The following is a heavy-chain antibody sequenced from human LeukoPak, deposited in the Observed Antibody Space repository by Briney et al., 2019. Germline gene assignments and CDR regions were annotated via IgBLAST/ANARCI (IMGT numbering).Heavy chain of an antibody. D-gene: IGHD4-17*01. CDR3: ARDGDYNYYYYYYMDV. CDR1: GSAISSGYY. J-gene: IGHJ6*03. CDR2: IYHSGST. Sequence: SETLSLTCAVSGSAISSGYYWGWIRQPPGEGLEWIGSIYHSGSTYYNPSLKSRVTISVDTSKNQFSLKLSSVTAADTAVYYCARDGDYNYYYYYYMDVWGKGTTVTVSS. V-gene: IGHV4-38-2*02.